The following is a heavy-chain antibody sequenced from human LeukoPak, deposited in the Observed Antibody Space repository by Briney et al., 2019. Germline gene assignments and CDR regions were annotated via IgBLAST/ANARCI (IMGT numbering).Heavy chain of an antibody. D-gene: IGHD6-6*01. CDR1: GGSISSYY. V-gene: IGHV4-4*09. J-gene: IGHJ4*02. CDR3: ARHGYSSSFDY. CDR2: IYTSGST. Sequence: PSETLSLTCTVSGGSISSYYWSWIRQPPGKGLEWIGYIYTSGSTNYNPSLKSRVTISVDTSKNQFSLKLCSVTAADTAVYYCARHGYSSSFDYWGQGTLVTVSS.